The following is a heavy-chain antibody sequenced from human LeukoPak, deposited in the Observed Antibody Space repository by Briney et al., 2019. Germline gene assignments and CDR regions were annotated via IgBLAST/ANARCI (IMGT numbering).Heavy chain of an antibody. CDR2: IFWNADK. CDR1: GFSLNTSGVG. D-gene: IGHD3-16*01. CDR3: AHNGAWRYYFDY. V-gene: IGHV2-5*01. J-gene: IGHJ4*02. Sequence: SGPTLVKPTQTLTLTYTFSGFSLNTSGVGVGWIRQPPGKALEWLALIFWNADKRYSPSLKSRLTITKDTSKNQVVLTMTNMDPVDTATYYCAHNGAWRYYFDYWGQGTLVTVSS.